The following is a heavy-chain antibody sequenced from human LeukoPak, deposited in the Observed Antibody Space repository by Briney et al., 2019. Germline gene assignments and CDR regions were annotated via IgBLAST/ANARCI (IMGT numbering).Heavy chain of an antibody. D-gene: IGHD2-15*01. CDR3: ARHGLGGGRTGSGMDV. CDR1: GGSISSGDYY. CDR2: IYYSGSS. V-gene: IGHV4-61*08. J-gene: IGHJ6*02. Sequence: SQTLSLTCTVSGGSISSGDYYWSWIRQPPGKGLEWIGHIYYSGSSNYNPSLKSRVTISVDTSKNQFSLKLSSLTATDTAVYYCARHGLGGGRTGSGMDVWGQGTTVTVSS.